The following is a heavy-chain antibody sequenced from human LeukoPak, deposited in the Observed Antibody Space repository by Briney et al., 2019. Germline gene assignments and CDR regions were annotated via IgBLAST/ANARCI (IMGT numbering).Heavy chain of an antibody. CDR2: IYYSGST. J-gene: IGHJ4*02. V-gene: IGHV4-59*01. D-gene: IGHD6-13*01. CDR3: ARGDSSSWVTS. CDR1: GGSISSYY. Sequence: SETLSLTCTVSGGSISSYYWSWIRQPPGKGLEWIGYIYYSGSTNYNPSLKSRVTISVDTSKNQFSLKLSSVTAADTAVYYCARGDSSSWVTSCGQGTLVTVSS.